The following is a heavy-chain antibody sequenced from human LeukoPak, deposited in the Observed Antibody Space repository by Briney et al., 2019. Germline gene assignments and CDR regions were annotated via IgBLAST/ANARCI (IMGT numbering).Heavy chain of an antibody. D-gene: IGHD3-10*01. Sequence: TSETLSLTCTFPGDSINSNYWSWIRQPPGKGLEWIGYMYYSGSANYNPSLKSRVTISVDTSKNQFSLKVTSVTAADTAVYHCAGVRRGSSGRPEYFQHWGQGTLVTVSS. V-gene: IGHV4-59*01. CDR2: MYYSGSA. CDR1: GDSINSNY. J-gene: IGHJ1*01. CDR3: AGVRRGSSGRPEYFQH.